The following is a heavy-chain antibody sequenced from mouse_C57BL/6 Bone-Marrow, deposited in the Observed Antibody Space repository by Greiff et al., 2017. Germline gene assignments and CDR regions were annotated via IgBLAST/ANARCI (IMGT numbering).Heavy chain of an antibody. CDR1: GYTFTSYW. CDR3: ARSYYYGSRYFDV. D-gene: IGHD1-1*01. Sequence: VQLQQPGAELVMPGASVKLSCKASGYTFTSYWMHWVKQRPGQGLEWIGEIDPSDSYTNYNQKFKGKSTLTVDKSSSTAYMQLSSLTSEDSAVYYCARSYYYGSRYFDVWGTGTTVTVSS. V-gene: IGHV1-69*01. CDR2: IDPSDSYT. J-gene: IGHJ1*03.